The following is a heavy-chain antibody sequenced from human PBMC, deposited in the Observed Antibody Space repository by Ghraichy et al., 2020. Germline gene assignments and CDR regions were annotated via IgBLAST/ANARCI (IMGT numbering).Heavy chain of an antibody. V-gene: IGHV3-7*03. J-gene: IGHJ4*02. D-gene: IGHD2-8*01. CDR1: GFTFSSHW. CDR3: ARGGSWSAGDY. Sequence: GGSLRLSCAASGFTFSSHWMSWVRQAPGKGLEWMAIIKPDGSEKYYVDSVKGRFTISRDNAKNSLYLQMNSLRAEDTAVYYCARGGSWSAGDYWGQGTLVTVSS. CDR2: IKPDGSEK.